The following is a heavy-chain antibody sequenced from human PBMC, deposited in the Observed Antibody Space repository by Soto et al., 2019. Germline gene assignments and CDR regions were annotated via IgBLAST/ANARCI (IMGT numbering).Heavy chain of an antibody. Sequence: GGSLRLSCAASGFTFSSYAMHWVRQAPGKGLEWVAVISYDGSNKYYADSVKGRFTISRDNSKNTLYLQMNSLRAEDTAVYYCARDPIAVAGTNYYYYGMDVWGQGTTVTVSS. CDR1: GFTFSSYA. J-gene: IGHJ6*02. V-gene: IGHV3-30-3*01. CDR2: ISYDGSNK. D-gene: IGHD6-19*01. CDR3: ARDPIAVAGTNYYYYGMDV.